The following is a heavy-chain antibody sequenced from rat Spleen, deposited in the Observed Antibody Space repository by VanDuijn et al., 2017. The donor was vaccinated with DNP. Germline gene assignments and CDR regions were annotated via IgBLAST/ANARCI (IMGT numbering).Heavy chain of an antibody. Sequence: EVELVESGGGLVQPGRSLKLSCAASGFTFSDIYMGWVRQAPTQGLEWVAVISYDGGSTFYRDSVKGRFTISRDNAKSSLYLQMDSLRSEDTATYYCTTWGWLLDLDAWGQGTSVTFSS. CDR1: GFTFSDIY. J-gene: IGHJ4*01. D-gene: IGHD1-12*03. V-gene: IGHV5-20*01. CDR2: ISYDGGST. CDR3: TTWGWLLDLDA.